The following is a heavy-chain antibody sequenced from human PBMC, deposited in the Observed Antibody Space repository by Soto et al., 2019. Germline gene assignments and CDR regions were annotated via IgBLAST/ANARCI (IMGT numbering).Heavy chain of an antibody. CDR1: GYTFTSYG. CDR3: ARDLPTMDV. J-gene: IGHJ6*02. Sequence: QVQLVQSGAEVKKPGASVKVSCKASGYTFTSYGISWVRQAPGQGLEWMGWIRAYNGNTNYAQKLQGRVTMTTDTSTSTAYIEIRSLRSHDSALYYCARDLPTMDVWGQGTTVTVSS. V-gene: IGHV1-18*01. CDR2: IRAYNGNT.